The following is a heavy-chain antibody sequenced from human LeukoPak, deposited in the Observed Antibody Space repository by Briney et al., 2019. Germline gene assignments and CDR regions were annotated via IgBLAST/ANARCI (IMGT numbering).Heavy chain of an antibody. CDR2: ISAYNGNT. V-gene: IGHV1-18*01. D-gene: IGHD5-12*01. CDR1: GYTFTSYG. J-gene: IGHJ3*02. Sequence: WASVKVSCKASGYTFTSYGISWVRQAPGQGLEWMGWISAYNGNTNYAQKLQGRVTMTTDTSTSTAYMELRSLRSDDTAVYYCAQQTWPKNAFDIWGQGTMVTVSS. CDR3: AQQTWPKNAFDI.